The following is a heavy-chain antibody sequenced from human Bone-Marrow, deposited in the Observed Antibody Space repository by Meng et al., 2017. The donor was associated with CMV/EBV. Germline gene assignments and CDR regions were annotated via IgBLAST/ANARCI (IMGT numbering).Heavy chain of an antibody. CDR1: GYTFTNYY. Sequence: ASVKVSCKGSGYTFTNYYMHWVRQAPGQGLEWMGIINPSGGSTSYAQKFQGRVTMTRDTSTSTVYMELSSLRFEDTAVYYCARAPYSSSSGGEYGMDVWGQGTTVTVSS. V-gene: IGHV1-46*01. J-gene: IGHJ6*02. CDR3: ARAPYSSSSGGEYGMDV. CDR2: INPSGGST. D-gene: IGHD6-6*01.